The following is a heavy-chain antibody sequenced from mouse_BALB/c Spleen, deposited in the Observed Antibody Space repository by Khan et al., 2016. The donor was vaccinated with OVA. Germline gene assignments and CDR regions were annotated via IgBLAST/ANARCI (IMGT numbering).Heavy chain of an antibody. J-gene: IGHJ2*01. Sequence: EVELVESGGGLVKPGGSLKLSCAASGFTFSRHAMSWVRQTPEKRLEWVASIGSGGSTYYPDSVKGRFTISRDNARNIWYLHRSSLRSENSVMYYWAGVNSSNGVDYWGQGTTLTVSS. CDR3: AGVNSSNGVDY. D-gene: IGHD2-5*01. CDR1: GFTFSRHA. CDR2: IGSGGST. V-gene: IGHV5-6-5*01.